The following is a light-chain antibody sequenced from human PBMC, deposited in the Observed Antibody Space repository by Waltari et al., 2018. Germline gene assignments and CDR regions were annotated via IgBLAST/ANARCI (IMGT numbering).Light chain of an antibody. CDR2: VNSDGSH. J-gene: IGLJ3*02. Sequence: QLVLTQSPSASASLGASVKLTCTLSSGHTSNVIAWLQQQPGKGPRFLMKVNSDGSHSKGDEIPGRFAGSSSGAGRYLSISSLQSEDDADYYCQTGGHGTWVFGGGTKVTVL. V-gene: IGLV4-69*01. CDR1: SGHTSNV. CDR3: QTGGHGTWV.